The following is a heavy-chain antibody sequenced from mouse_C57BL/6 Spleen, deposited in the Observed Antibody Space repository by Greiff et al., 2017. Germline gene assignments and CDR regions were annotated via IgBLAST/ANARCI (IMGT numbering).Heavy chain of an antibody. CDR2: IDPSDSYT. J-gene: IGHJ1*03. D-gene: IGHD1-1*01. V-gene: IGHV1-69*01. CDR3: ARSIYYGSSYWYFDV. CDR1: GYTFTSYW. Sequence: QVHVKQPGAELVMPGASVKLSCKASGYTFTSYWMHWVKQRPGQGLEWIGEIDPSDSYTNYNQKFKGTFTLTVDKSSSTAYMQLSSLTSEDSAVYYCARSIYYGSSYWYFDVWGTGTTVTVSS.